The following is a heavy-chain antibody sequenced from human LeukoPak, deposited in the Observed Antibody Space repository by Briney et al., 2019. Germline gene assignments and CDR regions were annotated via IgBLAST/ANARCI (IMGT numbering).Heavy chain of an antibody. V-gene: IGHV4-59*11. CDR1: GGSISSHY. CDR2: IYYSGST. CDR3: ARDLIDQGFDY. J-gene: IGHJ4*02. D-gene: IGHD3-22*01. Sequence: SETLSLTCTVSGGSISSHYWSWIRQPPGKGLEWIGYIYYSGSTNYNPSLKSRVTISVDTSKNQFSLKLSSVTAADTAVYYRARDLIDQGFDYWGQGTLVTVSS.